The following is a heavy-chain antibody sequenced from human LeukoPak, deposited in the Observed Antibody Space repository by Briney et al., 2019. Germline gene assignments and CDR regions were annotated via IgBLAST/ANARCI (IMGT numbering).Heavy chain of an antibody. Sequence: GGSLRLSCAASGFTFSNYAMSWVRQAPGKGLEWVSGVSAGGDKTDYADSVKGRFTISRDNSKNTLYLQMNSLRAEDTAVYYCAKELRHIVVVVAATTSSNFDYWGQGTLVTVSS. CDR1: GFTFSNYA. V-gene: IGHV3-23*01. J-gene: IGHJ4*02. CDR3: AKELRHIVVVVAATTSSNFDY. CDR2: VSAGGDKT. D-gene: IGHD2-15*01.